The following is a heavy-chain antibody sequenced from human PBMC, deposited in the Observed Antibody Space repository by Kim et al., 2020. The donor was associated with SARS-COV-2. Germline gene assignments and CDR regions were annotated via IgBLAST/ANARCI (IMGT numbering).Heavy chain of an antibody. CDR2: IHSTGTT. CDR3: GRNGVYLDV. V-gene: IGHV4-59*08. J-gene: IGHJ6*03. D-gene: IGHD2-8*01. Sequence: SETLSLTCTVSGASINNNYWTWIRQSPEKGLEWIGYIHSTGTTEYNPSLGGRVTLSIDTSRNQSSLTLRSVAAADTAMYLCGRNGVYLDVWGKGTTVTVSS. CDR1: GASINNNY.